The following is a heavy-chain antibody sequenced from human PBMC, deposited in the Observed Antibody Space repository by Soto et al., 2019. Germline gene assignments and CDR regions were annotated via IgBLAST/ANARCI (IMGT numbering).Heavy chain of an antibody. J-gene: IGHJ6*02. Sequence: QVQLVESGGGVVQPGTSLRLSCAASGFTFSNYAMHWVRQAPGKGLEWVAVMSYDGSNKHYADSVKGRFTISRDNSKNTLYLQMDSLIAEDTGVYYCARDYYDSTGYSYGMDVWGQGTTVTVSS. CDR3: ARDYYDSTGYSYGMDV. CDR2: MSYDGSNK. D-gene: IGHD3-22*01. V-gene: IGHV3-30-3*01. CDR1: GFTFSNYA.